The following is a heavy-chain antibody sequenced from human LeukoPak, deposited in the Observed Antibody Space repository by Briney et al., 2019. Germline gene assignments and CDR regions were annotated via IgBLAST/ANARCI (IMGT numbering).Heavy chain of an antibody. V-gene: IGHV3-30*18. J-gene: IGHJ4*02. Sequence: GGSLRLSCASSGFTFSNYAMSWVRQAPGKGLEWVAVISSDGSFKDYADYVKGRFTISRDNSKNTLHLQMTSLRTEDTAVYYCAKDQSSKYIDYWGQGTLVTVSS. D-gene: IGHD6-13*01. CDR1: GFTFSNYA. CDR3: AKDQSSKYIDY. CDR2: ISSDGSFK.